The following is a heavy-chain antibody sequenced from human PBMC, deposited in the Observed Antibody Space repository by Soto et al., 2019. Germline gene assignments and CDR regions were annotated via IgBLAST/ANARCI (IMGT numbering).Heavy chain of an antibody. Sequence: GWSLRLSCAASGFIFSNYEMSLVRQAPGKGLEWVSYIDHSGTTIYYADSVKGRFTISRDNAKNSLFLQMNSLRAEDTAVYYCARGHIVATILEYWGKGPLVTVSS. CDR2: IDHSGTTI. V-gene: IGHV3-48*03. CDR1: GFIFSNYE. D-gene: IGHD5-12*01. CDR3: ARGHIVATILEY. J-gene: IGHJ4*02.